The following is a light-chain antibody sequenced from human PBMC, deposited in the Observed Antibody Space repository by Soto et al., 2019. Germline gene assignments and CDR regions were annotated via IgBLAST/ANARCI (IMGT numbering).Light chain of an antibody. Sequence: EIVLTQSPATLSLSAGERAALSCGASQSVNNNFLAWYQQIPGQAPRLLIYGAYSRASGIPARFSGSGSGTDFTLTISRLEPEDFAVYYCQQYGDSPYAFGQGTKLQIK. CDR3: QQYGDSPYA. V-gene: IGKV3-20*01. J-gene: IGKJ2*01. CDR2: GAY. CDR1: QSVNNNF.